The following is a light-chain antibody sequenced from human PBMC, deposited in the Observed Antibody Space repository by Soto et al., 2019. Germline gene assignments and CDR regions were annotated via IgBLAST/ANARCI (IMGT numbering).Light chain of an antibody. Sequence: QSVLTQPHSASGTPGQRVTIPCSGSSSNIGTSSVHWFQQLPGTAPKLLISTTNQRPSGVPERFSGSKSGTSASLAISGLQSEDEAHYYCAAWDDSLNGHVFGTGTKVTVL. CDR1: SSNIGTSS. J-gene: IGLJ1*01. CDR3: AAWDDSLNGHV. CDR2: TTN. V-gene: IGLV1-44*01.